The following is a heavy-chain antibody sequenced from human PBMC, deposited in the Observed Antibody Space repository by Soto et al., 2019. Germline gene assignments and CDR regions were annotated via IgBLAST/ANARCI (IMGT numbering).Heavy chain of an antibody. Sequence: QVQLVQSGAEVKKPGASVKVSCKASGYTFTSYGISWVRQAPGQGLEWMGWISAYNGNTNYAQKLQGRVPMTTDTSTSTAYMQLRSMSSDAAAVYYCERQLTAAVDVWFGPWGHGTLVTGSS. CDR1: GYTFTSYG. J-gene: IGHJ5*02. D-gene: IGHD1-1*01. CDR2: ISAYNGNT. CDR3: ERQLTAAVDVWFGP. V-gene: IGHV1-18*04.